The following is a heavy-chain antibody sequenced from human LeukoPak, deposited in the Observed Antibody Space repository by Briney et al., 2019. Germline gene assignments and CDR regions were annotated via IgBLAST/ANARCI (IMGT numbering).Heavy chain of an antibody. Sequence: SETLSLTCAAYGGSFSGYYWSWIRQPPGKGLEWIGEINHSGSTNYKPSLKSRVTISVDTSKNQFSLKLSSVTAADTAVYYCASYQLPQGWFDPWGQGTLVTVSS. D-gene: IGHD2-2*01. V-gene: IGHV4-34*01. CDR3: ASYQLPQGWFDP. CDR2: INHSGST. CDR1: GGSFSGYY. J-gene: IGHJ5*02.